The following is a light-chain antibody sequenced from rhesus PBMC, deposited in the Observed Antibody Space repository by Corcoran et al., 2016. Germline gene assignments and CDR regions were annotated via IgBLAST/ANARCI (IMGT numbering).Light chain of an antibody. CDR2: KAA. V-gene: IGKV1-22*01. J-gene: IGKJ4*01. Sequence: DIQMTQSPSSLSASVGDTVTITCRASQGISSWLAWYQQKPGKAPKLLIYKAASLQSGVPSRCSGSGSGTDFTLTISSLQSEDFATYYCQQYSSRPLTFGGGTKVELK. CDR3: QQYSSRPLT. CDR1: QGISSW.